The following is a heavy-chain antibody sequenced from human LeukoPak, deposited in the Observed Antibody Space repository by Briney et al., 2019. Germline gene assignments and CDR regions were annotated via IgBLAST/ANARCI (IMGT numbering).Heavy chain of an antibody. CDR2: INHSGST. Sequence: SETLSLTCAVYGGSFSGYYWSWIRQPPGKGLEWIGEINHSGSTNYNPSLKSRVTISVDTSKNQFSLKLSSVTAADTAVYYCARNDIAAAGYNWLDPWGQGTLVTVSS. V-gene: IGHV4-34*01. CDR3: ARNDIAAAGYNWLDP. D-gene: IGHD6-13*01. CDR1: GGSFSGYY. J-gene: IGHJ5*02.